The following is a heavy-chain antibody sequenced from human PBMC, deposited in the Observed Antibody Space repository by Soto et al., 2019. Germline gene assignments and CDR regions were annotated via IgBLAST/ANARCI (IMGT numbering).Heavy chain of an antibody. CDR2: IYYSGST. D-gene: IGHD1-26*01. J-gene: IGHJ5*02. Sequence: QLHLRESGPGLVKPSETLSLTCTVSGGSITSSSYYWGWIRQPPGKGLEWIGSIYYSGSTYYNPSRKSRVIISVDTSKNQFSLKLSSVTAADTAVYYCATQEVGGSYVYTFDPWGQGTLVTVSS. CDR3: ATQEVGGSYVYTFDP. CDR1: GGSITSSSYY. V-gene: IGHV4-39*01.